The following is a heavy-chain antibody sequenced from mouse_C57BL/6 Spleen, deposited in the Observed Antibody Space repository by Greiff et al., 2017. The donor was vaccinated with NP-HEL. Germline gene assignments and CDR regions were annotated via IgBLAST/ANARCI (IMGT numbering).Heavy chain of an antibody. Sequence: QVQLQQSGAELVRPGTSVKMSCKASGYTFTNYWIGWAKPRPGHGLEWIGDIYPGGGYTNYNEKFKGKATLTADKSSSTAYMQFSSLTSEDSAIYYCARRVVATNWYFDVWGTGTTVTVSS. J-gene: IGHJ1*03. CDR3: ARRVVATNWYFDV. CDR1: GYTFTNYW. V-gene: IGHV1-63*01. D-gene: IGHD1-1*01. CDR2: IYPGGGYT.